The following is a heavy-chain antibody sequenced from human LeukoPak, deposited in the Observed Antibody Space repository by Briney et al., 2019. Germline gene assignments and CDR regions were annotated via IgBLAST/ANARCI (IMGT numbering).Heavy chain of an antibody. D-gene: IGHD6-25*01. CDR1: GFTFDDYA. CDR3: AKSSSEGYYMDV. J-gene: IGHJ6*03. CDR2: ISWDGGST. V-gene: IGHV3-43D*03. Sequence: GGSLRLSCAASGFTFDDYAMHWVRQAPGKGLEWVSLISWDGGSTYYADSVKGRFTISRDNSKNSLYLQMNSLRAGDTALYYCAKSSSEGYYMDVWGKGTTVTVSS.